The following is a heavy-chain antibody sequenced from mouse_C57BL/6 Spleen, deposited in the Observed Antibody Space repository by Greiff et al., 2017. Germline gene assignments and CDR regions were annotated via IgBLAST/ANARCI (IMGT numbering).Heavy chain of an antibody. Sequence: VQLQQSGAELVKPGASVKISCKASGYAFSSYWMNWVKQRPGKGLEWIGQIYPGDGDTNYNGKFKGKATLTADKSSSTAYMQLSSLTSEDSAVYFCARLGTPVVPYAMDYWGQGTSVTVSS. J-gene: IGHJ4*01. CDR3: ARLGTPVVPYAMDY. CDR1: GYAFSSYW. V-gene: IGHV1-80*01. CDR2: IYPGDGDT. D-gene: IGHD1-1*01.